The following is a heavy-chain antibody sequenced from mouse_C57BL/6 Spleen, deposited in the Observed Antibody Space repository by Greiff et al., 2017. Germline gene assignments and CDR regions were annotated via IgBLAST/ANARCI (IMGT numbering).Heavy chain of an antibody. CDR2: KSYDGSN. J-gene: IGHJ3*01. CDR3: ASWSGTSFAD. Sequence: EVKLMESGPGLVKPSQSLSLSCSVSGYSITSGYYWNWIRQFPGNKLEWMGYKSYDGSNNYNPTLKNRISITRDTSKNQFFLKLNSVTTEDTATYYWASWSGTSFADWGQGTLVTVSA. D-gene: IGHD4-1*01. V-gene: IGHV3-6*01. CDR1: GYSITSGYY.